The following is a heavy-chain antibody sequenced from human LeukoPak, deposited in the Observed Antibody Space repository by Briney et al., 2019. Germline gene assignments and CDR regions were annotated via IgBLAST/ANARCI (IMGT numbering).Heavy chain of an antibody. CDR2: IYYSGTT. D-gene: IGHD6-13*01. CDR3: ARDLKNEMDSSSWYFDY. CDR1: GGSISSNGYY. Sequence: SETLSLTCTVSGGSISSNGYYWAWFRQPPGKGLEWIGSIYYSGTTNYNPSLKSRVTISVDTSKNQFSLKLSSVTAADTAVYYCARDLKNEMDSSSWYFDYWGQGTLVTVSS. J-gene: IGHJ4*02. V-gene: IGHV4-39*07.